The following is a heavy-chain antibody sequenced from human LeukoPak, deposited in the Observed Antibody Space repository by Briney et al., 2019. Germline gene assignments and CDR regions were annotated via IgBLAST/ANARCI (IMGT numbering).Heavy chain of an antibody. V-gene: IGHV5-51*01. CDR2: IYPGDSDT. Sequence: GESLKISWKGSGYSSTSYWSGWGRQMPGKGLEWMGIIYPGDSDTRYSPCFQGPVTISADKPISTAYLQWSSQKASDTAMYYCARRVHGDYPDHCDHWGQGTLVTVSS. D-gene: IGHD4-17*01. J-gene: IGHJ1*01. CDR3: ARRVHGDYPDHCDH. CDR1: GYSSTSYW.